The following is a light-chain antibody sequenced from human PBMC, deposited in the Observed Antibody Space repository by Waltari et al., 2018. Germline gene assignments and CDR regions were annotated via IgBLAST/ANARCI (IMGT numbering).Light chain of an antibody. CDR2: GVN. V-gene: IGLV1-40*01. Sequence: QSVLTQPPSVSGAPGQRVTLSCTGSWSNLGAGSDFHWYQQLPGKAPTLLVYGVNTRPTGVPDRFFGSKSGTSASLAIPGLQPEDEADYYCQSYDTKVGVVFGGGSKLTVL. CDR1: WSNLGAGSD. J-gene: IGLJ2*01. CDR3: QSYDTKVGVV.